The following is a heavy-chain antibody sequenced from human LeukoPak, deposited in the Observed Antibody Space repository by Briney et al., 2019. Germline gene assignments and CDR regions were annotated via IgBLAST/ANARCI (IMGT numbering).Heavy chain of an antibody. CDR1: GFAFDMYS. Sequence: GGSLRLSCAASGFAFDMYSIDWVRQAPRKGLEWVSTIGISGLTYYTDSVRGRFTISRDSPKNSIYLQMNSLRAEDTAVYYCARDRQYSGHDPWSGFDSWGQGTLVTVSS. CDR2: IGISGLT. D-gene: IGHD5-12*01. J-gene: IGHJ4*02. V-gene: IGHV3-21*04. CDR3: ARDRQYSGHDPWSGFDS.